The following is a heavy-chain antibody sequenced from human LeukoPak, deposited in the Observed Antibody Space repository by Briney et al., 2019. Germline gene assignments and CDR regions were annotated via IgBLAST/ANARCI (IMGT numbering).Heavy chain of an antibody. J-gene: IGHJ5*02. CDR3: AITPRPKNFFDP. D-gene: IGHD1-14*01. Sequence: SETLSLTCADYGGSFSGYYWSWSRHTPRKGLEWIGEINHSGSTKHYPSLKSRVTISIDTSENQVSLKVKSLTAAHTAVYFCAITPRPKNFFDPWGQGTLVTVPS. CDR1: GGSFSGYY. CDR2: INHSGST. V-gene: IGHV4-34*01.